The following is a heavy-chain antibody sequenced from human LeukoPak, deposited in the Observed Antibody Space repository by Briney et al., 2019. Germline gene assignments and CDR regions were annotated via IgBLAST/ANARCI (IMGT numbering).Heavy chain of an antibody. CDR1: GFTFSNYA. V-gene: IGHV3-23*01. CDR3: TKPQYSSSWTDAFDI. CDR2: ISGSGGST. D-gene: IGHD6-13*01. J-gene: IGHJ3*02. Sequence: GGSLRLSCAASGFTFSNYAMSWVRQAPGKGLEWVSAISGSGGSTEYADSVKGRFTISRDRSKNTLYLQMKSLRAEDTAVYYCTKPQYSSSWTDAFDIWGRGTVVTVSS.